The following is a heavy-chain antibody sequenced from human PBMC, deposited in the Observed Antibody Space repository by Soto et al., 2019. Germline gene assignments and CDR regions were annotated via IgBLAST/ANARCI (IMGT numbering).Heavy chain of an antibody. D-gene: IGHD3-3*01. CDR3: ARGRNTIFGVVITPYYFDY. V-gene: IGHV4-34*01. CDR1: GGSFSGYY. Sequence: QVQLQQWGAGLLKPSETLSLTCAVYGGSFSGYYWSWIRQPPGKGLEGIGEINHSGSTNYNPSLKSRVTISVDTSKNPFSLKLSSVTAADTAVYYCARGRNTIFGVVITPYYFDYWGQGTLVTVSS. J-gene: IGHJ4*02. CDR2: INHSGST.